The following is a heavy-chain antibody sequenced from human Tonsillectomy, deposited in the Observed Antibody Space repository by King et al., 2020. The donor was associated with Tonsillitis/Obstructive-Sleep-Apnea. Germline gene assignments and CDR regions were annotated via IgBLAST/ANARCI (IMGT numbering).Heavy chain of an antibody. CDR3: ARGGYDSGSYSAY. Sequence: VQLQESGPGLVKPSGTLSLTCAVSGDSISSSHWWIWVRQPPGKGLDWIGEIYHSGTTNYHPSLKSRVTISIDKSKNQFSLKLSSVTAADTAVYYCARGGYDSGSYSAYWGQGTLVTVSS. V-gene: IGHV4-4*02. CDR1: GDSISSSHW. J-gene: IGHJ4*02. D-gene: IGHD3-10*01. CDR2: IYHSGTT.